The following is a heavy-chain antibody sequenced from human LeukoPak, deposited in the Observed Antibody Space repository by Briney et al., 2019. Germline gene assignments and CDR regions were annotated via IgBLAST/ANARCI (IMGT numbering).Heavy chain of an antibody. J-gene: IGHJ4*02. CDR2: ISAYNGNT. Sequence: GASVKVSCKASGYTFTSYGISWVRQAPGQGLEWMGWISAYNGNTNYAQKLQGRVTMATDTSTSTAYMELRSLRSDDTAVYYCAGRTRYYYDSSGLYWGQGTLVTVSS. V-gene: IGHV1-18*01. D-gene: IGHD3-22*01. CDR1: GYTFTSYG. CDR3: AGRTRYYYDSSGLY.